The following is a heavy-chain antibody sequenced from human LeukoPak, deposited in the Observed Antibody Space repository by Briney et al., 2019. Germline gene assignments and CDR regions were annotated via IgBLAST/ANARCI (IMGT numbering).Heavy chain of an antibody. D-gene: IGHD3-10*01. V-gene: IGHV3-21*01. CDR1: GFTVSSDY. CDR3: ARGLWFGGGFDY. CDR2: ISSSSSYI. J-gene: IGHJ4*02. Sequence: GGSLRLSCTASGFTVSSDYMSWVRQPPGKGLEWVSSISSSSSYIYYADSVKGRFTISRDNAKNSLYLQMNSLRAEDTAVYYCARGLWFGGGFDYWGQGTLVTVSS.